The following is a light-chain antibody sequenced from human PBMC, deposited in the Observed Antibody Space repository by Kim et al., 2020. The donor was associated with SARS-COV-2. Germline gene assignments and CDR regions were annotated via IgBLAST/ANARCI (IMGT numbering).Light chain of an antibody. CDR2: QDS. V-gene: IGLV3-1*01. CDR1: KLGDRY. CDR3: QAWDSSTAV. Sequence: SYELTQPPSVSVSPGQTATITCSGVKLGDRYVCWYQQRPGQSPMLVIYQDSKRPSGIPDRFSGSNSGNTATLTISGTQAADEADYYCQAWDSSTAVFGGGTQLTVL. J-gene: IGLJ2*01.